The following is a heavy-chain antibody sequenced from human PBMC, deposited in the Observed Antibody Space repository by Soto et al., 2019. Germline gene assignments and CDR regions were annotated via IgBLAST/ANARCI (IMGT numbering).Heavy chain of an antibody. CDR3: ARDKIPYCSSTSCYKGGSYYYYGVDV. V-gene: IGHV1-69*06. Sequence: QVQLVQSGAEVKKPGSSVKVSCKASGGTFSSYAISRVRQAPGQGLEWMGGIIPIFGTANYAQKFQGRVTITADKSTSTAYMELSSLRSEDTAVYYCARDKIPYCSSTSCYKGGSYYYYGVDVWGQGTTVTVSS. CDR2: IIPIFGTA. D-gene: IGHD2-2*02. CDR1: GGTFSSYA. J-gene: IGHJ6*02.